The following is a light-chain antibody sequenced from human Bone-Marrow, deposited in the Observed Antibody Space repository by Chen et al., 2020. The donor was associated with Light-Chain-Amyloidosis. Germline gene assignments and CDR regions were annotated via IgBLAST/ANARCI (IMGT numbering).Light chain of an antibody. CDR2: KAS. Sequence: DIQMTQSPSALSASVGDRVTITCRASQSIGTALAWYQQKPGKAPELLIFKASRLDTGVPSRFSGSRSGTEFTLTISSLQPDDSGTYYCQEYNSYLFTFGQGTRLEIK. CDR1: QSIGTA. J-gene: IGKJ5*01. V-gene: IGKV1-5*03. CDR3: QEYNSYLFT.